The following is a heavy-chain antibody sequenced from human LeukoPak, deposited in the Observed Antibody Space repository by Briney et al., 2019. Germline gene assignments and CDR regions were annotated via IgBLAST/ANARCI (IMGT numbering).Heavy chain of an antibody. D-gene: IGHD1-26*01. V-gene: IGHV3-9*01. Sequence: GGSLRLSCAASGFTFDDYAMHWVRHAPGKGLEWVSGISWNSGSIGYAYSVKGRFTISRDNAKNSLYLQMNSLRAEDTALYYCAKVPSSSGSYASGYFDYWGQGTLVTVSS. J-gene: IGHJ4*02. CDR3: AKVPSSSGSYASGYFDY. CDR2: ISWNSGSI. CDR1: GFTFDDYA.